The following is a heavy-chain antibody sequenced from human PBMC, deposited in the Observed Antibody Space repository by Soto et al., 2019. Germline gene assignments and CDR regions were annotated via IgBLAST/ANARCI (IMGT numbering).Heavy chain of an antibody. CDR3: ARDSEYYASSGYYYPYDY. J-gene: IGHJ4*02. CDR2: IYHSGST. V-gene: IGHV4-38-2*02. D-gene: IGHD3-22*01. CDR1: GYSISSGYY. Sequence: TSETLSLTCAVSGYSISSGYYWGWIRQPPGKGLEWIGSIYHSGSTYYNPSLKSRVTISVDTSKNQFSLKLSSVTAADTAVYYCARDSEYYASSGYYYPYDYWGQGTLVTVSS.